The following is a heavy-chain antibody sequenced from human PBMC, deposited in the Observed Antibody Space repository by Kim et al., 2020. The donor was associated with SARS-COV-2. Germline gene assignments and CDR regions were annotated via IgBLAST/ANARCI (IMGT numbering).Heavy chain of an antibody. Sequence: SETLSLTCSVSGVSLSNFYFNWIRQAAGKGLEWIGRVYTSGSTIYNPSLETRLTMSIDTSKNEFSLSLTHLTAADTAVYYCARGPPSGNYRFDNWGRGILVTVSA. CDR2: VYTSGST. CDR1: GVSLSNFY. D-gene: IGHD1-26*01. V-gene: IGHV4-4*07. J-gene: IGHJ4*02. CDR3: ARGPPSGNYRFDN.